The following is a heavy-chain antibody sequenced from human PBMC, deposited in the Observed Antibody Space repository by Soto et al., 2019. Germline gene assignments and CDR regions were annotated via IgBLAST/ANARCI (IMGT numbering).Heavy chain of an antibody. J-gene: IGHJ4*02. V-gene: IGHV4-30-4*01. CDR3: ARGSFKGYCSGGSCSSQSYYFDY. CDR1: GGSISSGDYY. CDR2: IYYSGST. D-gene: IGHD2-15*01. Sequence: PSETLSLTCTVSGGSISSGDYYWSWIRQPPGKGLEWIGYIYYSGSTYYNPSLKSRVTISVDTSKNQFSLKLSSVTAADTAVYYCARGSFKGYCSGGSCSSQSYYFDYWGQGTLVTVSS.